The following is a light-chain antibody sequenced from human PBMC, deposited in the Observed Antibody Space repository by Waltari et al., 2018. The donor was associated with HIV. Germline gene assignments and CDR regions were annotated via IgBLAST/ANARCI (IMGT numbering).Light chain of an antibody. V-gene: IGKV1-39*01. Sequence: DIQMTQSPSSLSASVGDRVTITCRASQNIYTYLNWYQQKRGNAPKLLTYSTSSLQSGVPSRFTGSGSGTDFTLTINSLQSEDFAVYYCQQYSDWPMWTFGQGTKVEIK. CDR2: STS. CDR1: QNIYTY. CDR3: QQYSDWPMWT. J-gene: IGKJ1*01.